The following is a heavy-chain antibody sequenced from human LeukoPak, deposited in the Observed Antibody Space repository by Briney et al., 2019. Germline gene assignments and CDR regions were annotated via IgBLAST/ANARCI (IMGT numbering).Heavy chain of an antibody. Sequence: SETLSLTCTVSGGSISSYYWSWIRQPPGKGLEWIGYIYYSGSTNYNPSLKSRVTISVDMSKNQFSLKLSSVTAADTAVYYCARRNYYDSSGYSLDYWGQGTLVTVSS. D-gene: IGHD3-22*01. CDR2: IYYSGST. CDR1: GGSISSYY. V-gene: IGHV4-59*08. J-gene: IGHJ4*02. CDR3: ARRNYYDSSGYSLDY.